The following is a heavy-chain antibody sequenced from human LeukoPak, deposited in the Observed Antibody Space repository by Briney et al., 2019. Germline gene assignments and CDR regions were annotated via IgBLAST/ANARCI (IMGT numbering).Heavy chain of an antibody. D-gene: IGHD1-26*01. CDR3: ARDNQVGATGY. CDR1: GGSITDHF. V-gene: IGHV4-59*11. J-gene: IGHJ4*02. CDR2: MHHSGSA. Sequence: SETLSLTCTVSGGSITDHFWRWVRRSPGKGLEWIGFMHHSGSANSNPSLRSRVTISMDTSKNQFSLKMASVTAADTAVYYCARDNQVGATGYWGQGTLVTVSS.